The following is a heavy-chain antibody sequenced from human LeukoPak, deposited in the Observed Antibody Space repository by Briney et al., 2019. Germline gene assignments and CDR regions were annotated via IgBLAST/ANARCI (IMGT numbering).Heavy chain of an antibody. CDR2: INWSGGRT. J-gene: IGHJ4*02. CDR3: ARDLTTSDN. D-gene: IGHD1/OR15-1a*01. Sequence: GGSLRLSCAASGFTFDDYGMSWVRQAPGKGLEWVPGINWSGGRTGYADSLKGRFTISRDNAKNTLYLQMNCLRDEDTALYYCARDLTTSDNWGQGTLVTVSS. V-gene: IGHV3-20*04. CDR1: GFTFDDYG.